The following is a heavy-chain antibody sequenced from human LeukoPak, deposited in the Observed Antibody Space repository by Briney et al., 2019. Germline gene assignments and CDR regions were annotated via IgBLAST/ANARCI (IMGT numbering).Heavy chain of an antibody. CDR3: ARLVEMATGYFDY. CDR1: GGSISSSSYY. V-gene: IGHV4-39*01. D-gene: IGHD5-24*01. Sequence: SQTLSLTCTVSGGSISSSSYYWGWIRQPPGKGLEWIGSIYYSGSTYYNPSLKSRVTISVDTSKNQFSLKLSSVTAADTAVYYCARLVEMATGYFDYWGQGTLVTVSS. J-gene: IGHJ4*02. CDR2: IYYSGST.